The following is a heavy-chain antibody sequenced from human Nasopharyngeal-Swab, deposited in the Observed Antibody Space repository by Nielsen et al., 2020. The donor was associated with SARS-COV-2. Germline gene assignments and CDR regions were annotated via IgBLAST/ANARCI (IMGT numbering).Heavy chain of an antibody. CDR1: GFTFSSYG. CDR2: ISYDGSNK. CDR3: ALAVYDYIDY. Sequence: GESLKISWAASGFTFSSYGMHWVRQAPGKGLEWVAVISYDGSNKYYADSVKGRFTISRDNSKNTLYLQMNSLGAEDTAVYYCALAVYDYIDYWGQGTLVTVSS. D-gene: IGHD5/OR15-5a*01. J-gene: IGHJ4*02. V-gene: IGHV3-30*03.